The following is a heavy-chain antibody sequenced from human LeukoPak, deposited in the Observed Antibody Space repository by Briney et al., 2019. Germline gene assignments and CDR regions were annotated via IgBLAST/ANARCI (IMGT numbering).Heavy chain of an antibody. Sequence: SETLSLTCAVYGGSFSGYYWSWIRQPPGKGLEWIGEINHSGSTNYNPSLKSRVTISVDTSKNQSSLKLSSVTAADTAVYYCARGPDIVVVPAAGSYYGMDVWGQGTTVTVSS. CDR3: ARGPDIVVVPAAGSYYGMDV. CDR2: INHSGST. J-gene: IGHJ6*02. V-gene: IGHV4-34*01. CDR1: GGSFSGYY. D-gene: IGHD2-2*01.